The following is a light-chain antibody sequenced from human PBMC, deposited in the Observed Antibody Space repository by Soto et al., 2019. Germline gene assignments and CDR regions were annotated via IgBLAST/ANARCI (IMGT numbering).Light chain of an antibody. CDR1: SSNIGAGYD. J-gene: IGLJ2*01. V-gene: IGLV1-40*01. Sequence: QSVLTQPPSVSGAPGQRVTISCTGSSSNIGAGYDVHWYQQVPGTAPKLLIYGNSNRPSGVPDRFSGSKSGTSASLAITGLQAEYEADYYCQSYDSSLSCHVVLGGRTKLTVL. CDR2: GNS. CDR3: QSYDSSLSCHVV.